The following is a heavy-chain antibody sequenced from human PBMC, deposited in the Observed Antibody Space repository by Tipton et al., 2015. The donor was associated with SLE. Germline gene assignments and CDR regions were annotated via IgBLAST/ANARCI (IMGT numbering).Heavy chain of an antibody. V-gene: IGHV3-30-3*01. CDR3: ARDESGYSDY. J-gene: IGHJ4*02. CDR1: GFTFSTYA. Sequence: LSLTCAASGFTFSTYAMHWVRQAPGKGLEWVAVISYDGSNKYYADSVKGRFTISRDNSKNTLYLQMNSLRAEDTAVYYCARDESGYSDYWGQGTLVTVSS. D-gene: IGHD3-3*01. CDR2: ISYDGSNK.